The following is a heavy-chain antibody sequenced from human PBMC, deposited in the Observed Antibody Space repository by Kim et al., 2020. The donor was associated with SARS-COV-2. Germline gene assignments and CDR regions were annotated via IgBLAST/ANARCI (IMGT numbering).Heavy chain of an antibody. CDR3: AKAYSSSYYYGMDV. D-gene: IGHD6-6*01. Sequence: ADSGKGRFTNSRDNAKNSLYLQMNSLRAEDTALYYCAKAYSSSYYYGMDVWGQGTTVTVSS. J-gene: IGHJ6*02. V-gene: IGHV3-9*01.